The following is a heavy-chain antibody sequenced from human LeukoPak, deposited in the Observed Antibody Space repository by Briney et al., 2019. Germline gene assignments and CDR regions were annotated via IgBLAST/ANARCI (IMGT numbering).Heavy chain of an antibody. CDR1: GGSFSGYY. D-gene: IGHD3-10*01. CDR3: ARRGSGSYYKLFYYYYMDV. V-gene: IGHV4-34*01. Sequence: SETLSLTCAVYGGSFSGYYWSWIRQPPGKGLEWIGEINHSGSTNYNPSPKSRVTISVDTSKNQFSLKLSSVTAADTAVYYCARRGSGSYYKLFYYYYMDVWGKGTTVTISS. J-gene: IGHJ6*03. CDR2: INHSGST.